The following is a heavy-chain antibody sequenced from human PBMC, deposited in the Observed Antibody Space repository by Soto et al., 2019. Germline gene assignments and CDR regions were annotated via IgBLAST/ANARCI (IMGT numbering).Heavy chain of an antibody. CDR1: GCTFTSYY. J-gene: IGHJ5*02. CDR3: ARAYSSSPSRSWFDP. D-gene: IGHD6-13*01. Sequence: ASVKVSCKASGCTFTSYYMHWVRQAPGQGLEWMGIINPSGGSTSYAQKFQGRVTMTRDTSTSTVYMELSSLRSEDTAVYYCARAYSSSPSRSWFDPWGQGTLVTVSS. V-gene: IGHV1-46*03. CDR2: INPSGGST.